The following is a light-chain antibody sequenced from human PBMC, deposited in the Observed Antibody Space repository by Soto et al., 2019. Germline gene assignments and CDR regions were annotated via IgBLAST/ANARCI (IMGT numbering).Light chain of an antibody. Sequence: QSLLTQPASVSGSPGQSITIACTGTGSDVGGYNYVSWYQQHPGKAPKLMIYDVSNRPSGVSRRFSGSKSGNTASLTISGLQAEDEADYYCSSYTTRSTEVFGGGTKLTVL. J-gene: IGLJ2*01. CDR1: GSDVGGYNY. V-gene: IGLV2-14*01. CDR2: DVS. CDR3: SSYTTRSTEV.